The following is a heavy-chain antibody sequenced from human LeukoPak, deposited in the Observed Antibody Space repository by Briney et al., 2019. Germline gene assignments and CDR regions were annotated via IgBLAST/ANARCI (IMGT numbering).Heavy chain of an antibody. Sequence: GESLKISCKGSGYSFASNWIAWLRQMPGQDLDWLRIIYPTDSDTRYSPSFQGQVTISADKSISTAYLQWSSLKASDTAMYYCARPKSISVDFAFDIWGQGTMVTVSS. V-gene: IGHV5-51*01. CDR2: IYPTDSDT. J-gene: IGHJ3*02. D-gene: IGHD6-19*01. CDR1: GYSFASNW. CDR3: ARPKSISVDFAFDI.